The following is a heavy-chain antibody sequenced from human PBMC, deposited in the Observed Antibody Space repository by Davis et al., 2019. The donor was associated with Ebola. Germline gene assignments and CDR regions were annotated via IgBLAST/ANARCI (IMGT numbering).Heavy chain of an antibody. D-gene: IGHD2-2*01. CDR2: IWYDGSRK. CDR3: ARGDVVVPATPDFDP. Sequence: GESLKISCAASGFTFSSYGMHWVRQAPGKGLEWVAVIWYDGSRKYYGDSVKGRFTISRDNAKNSLYLQMNSLRAEDTAVYYCARGDVVVPATPDFDPWGQGTLVTVSS. J-gene: IGHJ5*02. V-gene: IGHV3-33*08. CDR1: GFTFSSYG.